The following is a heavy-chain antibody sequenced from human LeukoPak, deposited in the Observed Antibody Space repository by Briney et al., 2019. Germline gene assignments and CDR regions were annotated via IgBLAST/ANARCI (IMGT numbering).Heavy chain of an antibody. Sequence: SETLSLTCTVSGGSIISSDYHWGWVRQPPGKGLEWIGTISYSGNTDYNPSLRSRVTISVDTSNNQFSLRLGSVSAADTAVYHCARHCCSGPAKRVFDIWGQGTMVTVSS. CDR2: ISYSGNT. J-gene: IGHJ3*02. V-gene: IGHV4-39*01. CDR1: GGSIISSDYH. D-gene: IGHD2-15*01. CDR3: ARHCCSGPAKRVFDI.